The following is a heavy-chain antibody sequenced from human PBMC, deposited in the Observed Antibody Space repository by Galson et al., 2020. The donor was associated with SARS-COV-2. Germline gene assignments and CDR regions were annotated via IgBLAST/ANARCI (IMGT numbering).Heavy chain of an antibody. CDR3: AKEDSVIIPGSLGAYYFYGMDV. J-gene: IGHJ6*02. D-gene: IGHD2-21*01. V-gene: IGHV3-23*01. CDR1: GFRFSTSA. Sequence: GESLKISCAASGFRFSTSAMHWVRQAPGKGLEWVSTITATGDTTFYTDSVRGRFTIARDNSKNTLFLRISSLRPEDTAVYYCAKEDSVIIPGSLGAYYFYGMDVWGQGTTVTVSS. CDR2: ITATGDTT.